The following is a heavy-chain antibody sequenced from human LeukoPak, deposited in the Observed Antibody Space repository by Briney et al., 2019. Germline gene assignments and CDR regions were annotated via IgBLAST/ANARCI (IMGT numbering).Heavy chain of an antibody. CDR2: INPNSGGT. V-gene: IGHV1-2*02. CDR3: ARDRRDGYNFYDY. D-gene: IGHD5-24*01. J-gene: IGHJ4*02. CDR1: GYTFTGYY. Sequence: GASVKISCQASGYTFTGYYMHWVRQAPGPGLGWVGWINPNSGGTNYAQKFQGRVTMTRDTSISTAYMELSRLRSDDTAVYYCARDRRDGYNFYDYWGQGTLVTVSS.